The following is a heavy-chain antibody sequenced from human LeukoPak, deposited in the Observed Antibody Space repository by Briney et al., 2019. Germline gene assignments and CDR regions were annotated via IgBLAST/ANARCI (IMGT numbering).Heavy chain of an antibody. CDR3: TKDDRFFGSYSDS. Sequence: GGALRLSCAASGFSFTKFAMHWIRQSPGKGLEWVATVLSDEDSQYYADSVKGRFSISRDTSTSTLDLQMNSLRPEDTAVYYRTKDDRFFGSYSDSWGQGTLVTVSS. V-gene: IGHV3-30*18. CDR1: GFSFTKFA. D-gene: IGHD3-3*01. J-gene: IGHJ4*02. CDR2: VLSDEDSQ.